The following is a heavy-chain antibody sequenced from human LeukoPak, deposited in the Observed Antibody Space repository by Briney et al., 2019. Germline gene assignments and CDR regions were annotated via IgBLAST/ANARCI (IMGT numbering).Heavy chain of an antibody. V-gene: IGHV1-2*06. CDR3: ATYYDFWSGYDS. CDR1: GYTFTSYD. J-gene: IGHJ4*02. CDR2: INPNSGGT. Sequence: ASVKVSCKASGYTFTSYDINWVRQATGQGLEWMGRINPNSGGTNYAQKFQGRVTMTRDTSISTAYMELSRLRSDDTAVYYCATYYDFWSGYDSWGQGTLVTVSS. D-gene: IGHD3-3*01.